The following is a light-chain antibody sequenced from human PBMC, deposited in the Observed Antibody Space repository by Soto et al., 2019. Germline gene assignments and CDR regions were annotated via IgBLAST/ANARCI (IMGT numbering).Light chain of an antibody. CDR1: SSDVGGYNY. CDR2: EVS. CDR3: SSYTSGSTLVV. V-gene: IGLV2-14*01. Sequence: QSALTQPASVSGSPGQSITISCTGTSSDVGGYNYVSWYQQHPGKAPKLMIYEVSNRPSEVSNRFSGSKSGNTASLTISGLQAEDXGNYYCSSYTSGSTLVVFGGGTKLTV. J-gene: IGLJ2*01.